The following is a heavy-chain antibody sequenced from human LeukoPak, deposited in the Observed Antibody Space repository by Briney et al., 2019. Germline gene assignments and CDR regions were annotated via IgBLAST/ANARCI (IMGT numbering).Heavy chain of an antibody. CDR3: AREALYGDYFDY. V-gene: IGHV1-2*02. Sequence: ASVKVSCKASGYTFTGYYMHWVRQAPGQGLEWMGWINPNSGGTNYAQKLQGRVTMTTDTSTSTAYMELRSLRSDDTAVYYCAREALYGDYFDYWGQGTLVTVSS. CDR1: GYTFTGYY. J-gene: IGHJ4*02. CDR2: INPNSGGT. D-gene: IGHD4-17*01.